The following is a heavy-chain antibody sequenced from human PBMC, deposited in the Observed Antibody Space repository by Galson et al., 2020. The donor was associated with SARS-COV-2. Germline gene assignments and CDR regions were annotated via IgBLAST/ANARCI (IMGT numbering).Heavy chain of an antibody. J-gene: IGHJ5*02. CDR1: GFTFSSYA. CDR3: AKESYDSSGYYYEVWFDP. V-gene: IGHV3-23*01. D-gene: IGHD3-22*01. CDR2: ISGSGGST. Sequence: GGSLRLSCAASGFTFSSYAMSWVRQAPGKGLEWVSAISGSGGSTYYADYVKGRFTISRDNSKNTLYLQMNSLRAEDTAVYYCAKESYDSSGYYYEVWFDPWGQGTLVTVSS.